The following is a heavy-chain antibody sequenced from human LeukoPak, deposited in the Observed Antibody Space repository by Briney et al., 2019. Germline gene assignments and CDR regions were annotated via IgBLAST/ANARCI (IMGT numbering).Heavy chain of an antibody. J-gene: IGHJ3*02. CDR1: GFTFDDYA. CDR2: ISWNSGSI. CDR3: ARALTTVKRGDAFDI. Sequence: GGSLRLSCAASGFTFDDYAMHWVRQAPGKGLEWVSGISWNSGSIGYADSVKGRFTISRDNAKNSLYLQMNSLRAEDTALYYCARALTTVKRGDAFDIWGQGTMVTVSS. V-gene: IGHV3-9*01. D-gene: IGHD4-17*01.